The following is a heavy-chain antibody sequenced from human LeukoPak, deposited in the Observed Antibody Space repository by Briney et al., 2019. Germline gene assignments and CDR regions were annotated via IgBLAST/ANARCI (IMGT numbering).Heavy chain of an antibody. Sequence: SETLSLTCSVSGYSISSAYYWGWIRQPPGKGLEWIGTMYHSGSTNYNPSLKSRVTILVDTSKNQFSLKLSSVTAADTAVYYCARRSFYYSTTGGGDFWGQGTLVTVSS. J-gene: IGHJ4*02. CDR3: ARRSFYYSTTGGGDF. V-gene: IGHV4-38-2*02. CDR2: MYHSGST. D-gene: IGHD2-8*01. CDR1: GYSISSAYY.